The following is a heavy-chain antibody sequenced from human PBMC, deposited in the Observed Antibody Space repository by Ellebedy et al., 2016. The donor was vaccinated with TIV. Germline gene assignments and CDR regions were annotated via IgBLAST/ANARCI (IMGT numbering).Heavy chain of an antibody. D-gene: IGHD3-10*01. J-gene: IGHJ4*02. V-gene: IGHV3-11*04. CDR3: VRDTYYYGSGNYYKGFDY. Sequence: PGGSLRLSCAASGFTLGDYYMSWIRQAPGKGLVWVSYISSSGSIINYADSVKGQFTISRDNAKNSQYLQMNSLRAEDTDVYYCVRDTYYYGSGNYYKGFDYWGQGTLVTVSS. CDR2: ISSSGSII. CDR1: GFTLGDYY.